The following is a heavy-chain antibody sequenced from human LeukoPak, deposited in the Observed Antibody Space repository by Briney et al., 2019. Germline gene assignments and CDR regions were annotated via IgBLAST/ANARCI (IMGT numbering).Heavy chain of an antibody. CDR3: ASHPINYGIDY. Sequence: PGGSLRHSCAASGFTFSSYAMSWVRQAPGKGLEWVSAISGSGGSTYYADSVKGRFTISRDNSKNTLYLQMDSLRAEDTAVYYCASHPINYGIDYWGQGTLVTVSS. CDR1: GFTFSSYA. D-gene: IGHD4-17*01. CDR2: ISGSGGST. J-gene: IGHJ4*02. V-gene: IGHV3-23*01.